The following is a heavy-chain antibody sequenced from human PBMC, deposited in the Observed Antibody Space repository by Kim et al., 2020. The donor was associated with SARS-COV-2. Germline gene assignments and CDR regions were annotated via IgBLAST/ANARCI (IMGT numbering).Heavy chain of an antibody. CDR2: IYYSGST. V-gene: IGHV4-39*01. J-gene: IGHJ5*02. D-gene: IGHD3-22*01. Sequence: SETLSLTCTVSGGSISSSSYYWGWIRQPPGKGLEWIGSIYYSGSTYYNPSLKSRVTISVDTSKNQFSLKLSSVTAADTAVYYCASVRITMIVVVNENWFDPWGQGTLVTVSS. CDR1: GGSISSSSYY. CDR3: ASVRITMIVVVNENWFDP.